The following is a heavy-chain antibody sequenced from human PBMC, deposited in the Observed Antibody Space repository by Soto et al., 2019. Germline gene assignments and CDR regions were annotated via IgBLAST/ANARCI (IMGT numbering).Heavy chain of an antibody. D-gene: IGHD6-19*01. Sequence: SDSLALTCPVSGGSISSRNWWSWVRQPPGKGLEWIGEIYHRGSTDYNPSLKSRVTISVDKSKNQFFLNLKSVTDADTAVYYCARDQSGLAVANSPAFDLWVQGTKGTVS. CDR2: IYHRGST. CDR3: ARDQSGLAVANSPAFDL. J-gene: IGHJ3*01. CDR1: GGSISSRNW. V-gene: IGHV4-4*02.